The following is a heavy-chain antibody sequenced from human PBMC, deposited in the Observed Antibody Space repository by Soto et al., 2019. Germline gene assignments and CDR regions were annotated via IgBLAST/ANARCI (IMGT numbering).Heavy chain of an antibody. D-gene: IGHD6-13*01. V-gene: IGHV1-24*01. J-gene: IGHJ6*02. CDR2: FDPEDGET. CDR3: ARDSYSEGGYYYGMDV. Sequence: ASVKVSCKVSGYTLTELSMHWVRQAPGKGLEWMGGFDPEDGETIYAQKFQGRVTMTEDTSTDTAYMELSSLRSEDTAVYYCARDSYSEGGYYYGMDVWGQGTTVTVSS. CDR1: GYTLTELS.